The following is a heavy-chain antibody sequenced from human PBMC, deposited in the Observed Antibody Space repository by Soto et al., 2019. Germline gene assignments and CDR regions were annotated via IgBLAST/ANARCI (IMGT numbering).Heavy chain of an antibody. CDR1: GFTFSNYA. D-gene: IGHD4-17*01. Sequence: GGSLRLSCAASGFTFSNYAMSWVRQAPGKGLEWVSGISNTGGSTGYADSVKGRFTISRDNSKNTLYLEMSSLRPEDTAVYYCAGDYLRLNTLNGNFYSFGMDVWGQGTAVTVSS. V-gene: IGHV3-23*01. CDR2: ISNTGGST. CDR3: AGDYLRLNTLNGNFYSFGMDV. J-gene: IGHJ6*02.